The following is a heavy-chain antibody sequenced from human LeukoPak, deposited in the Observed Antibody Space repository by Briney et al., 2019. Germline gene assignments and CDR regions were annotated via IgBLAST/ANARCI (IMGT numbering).Heavy chain of an antibody. CDR1: GGTFSSYA. CDR3: ARIRDYYDSSGYPGAFDI. V-gene: IGHV1-69*05. CDR2: IIPIFGAA. D-gene: IGHD3-22*01. Sequence: GASVKVSRKASGGTFSSYAISWVRQAPGQGLEWMGGIIPIFGAANYAQKFQGRVTITTDESTSTAYMELSSLRSEDTAVYYCARIRDYYDSSGYPGAFDIWGQGTMVTVSS. J-gene: IGHJ3*02.